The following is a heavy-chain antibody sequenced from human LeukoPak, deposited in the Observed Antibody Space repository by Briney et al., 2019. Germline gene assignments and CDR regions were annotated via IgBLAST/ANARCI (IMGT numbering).Heavy chain of an antibody. V-gene: IGHV4-4*07. CDR1: GGSISSYG. CDR3: ARGLAAAYDYNWFDP. CDR2: ISASGTT. D-gene: IGHD5-12*01. Sequence: PSETVSLTCTVSGGSISSYGWSWIRQPAGKGLEWIGRISASGTTRYNPSLKSRVTVSIDTSKNQFSLKLTSVTAADTAVYFCARGLAAAYDYNWFDPWGQGTLVTVSS. J-gene: IGHJ5*02.